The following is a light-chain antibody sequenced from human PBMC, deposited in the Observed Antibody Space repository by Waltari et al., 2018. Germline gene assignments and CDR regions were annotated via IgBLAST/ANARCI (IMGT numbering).Light chain of an antibody. J-gene: IGKJ4*01. V-gene: IGKV1-5*03. CDR3: QEYDSLPVT. Sequence: DIETTPLPPTLSASAVDILHTTCRTSQSVKNNLAWYQQKPGKAPKVLIHKASRLEGGVPSRFSGSGYGTEFTLTISSLQPDDFATYYCQEYDSLPVTFGGGTRVEIK. CDR1: QSVKNN. CDR2: KAS.